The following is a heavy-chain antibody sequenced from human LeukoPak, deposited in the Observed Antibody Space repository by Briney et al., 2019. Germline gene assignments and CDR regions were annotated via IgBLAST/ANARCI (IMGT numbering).Heavy chain of an antibody. V-gene: IGHV3-48*01. CDR3: ARDRLRFLEWLFVDAFDI. Sequence: GGSLRLSXAASGFTFSSYSMNWVRQAPGKGLEWVSYISSSSSTIYYADSVKGRFTISRDNAKNSLYLQMNSLRAEDTAVYYCARDRLRFLEWLFVDAFDIWGQGTMVTVSS. J-gene: IGHJ3*02. D-gene: IGHD3-3*01. CDR2: ISSSSSTI. CDR1: GFTFSSYS.